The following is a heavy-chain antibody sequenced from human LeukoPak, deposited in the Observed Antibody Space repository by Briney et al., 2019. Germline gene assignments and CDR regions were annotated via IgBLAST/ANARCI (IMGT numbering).Heavy chain of an antibody. CDR1: GDSITSGNYY. V-gene: IGHV4-61*02. Sequence: SETLSLTCTVSGDSITSGNYYWSWIRQPAGKGLEWIGRIYTSGSTNYNPSLKSRVTISVDTSKNQFSLKLSSVTAADTAVYYCARGMTTIVWVYAFDIWGQGTVVTVSS. D-gene: IGHD3-16*01. CDR2: IYTSGST. J-gene: IGHJ3*02. CDR3: ARGMTTIVWVYAFDI.